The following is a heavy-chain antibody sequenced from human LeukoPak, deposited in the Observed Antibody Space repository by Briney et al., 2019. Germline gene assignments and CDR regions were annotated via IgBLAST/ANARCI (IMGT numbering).Heavy chain of an antibody. CDR1: GYTFTSYY. CDR3: ARDYYCSGGSCSDCFDP. CDR2: ISGYDGRT. V-gene: IGHV1-18*04. J-gene: IGHJ5*02. D-gene: IGHD2-15*01. Sequence: GASVKGSCKASGYTFTSYYMHWVRQAPGQGLEWMGWISGYDGRTNYAQNFQGRVIMTTDTSTSTAYMELRSLRSDDTAVYYCARDYYCSGGSCSDCFDPWGQGTLVTVSS.